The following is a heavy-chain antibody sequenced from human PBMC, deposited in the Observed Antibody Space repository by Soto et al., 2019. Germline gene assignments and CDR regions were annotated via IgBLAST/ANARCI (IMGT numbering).Heavy chain of an antibody. J-gene: IGHJ3*02. CDR2: ISSSSRYI. CDR1: GLSLDSYT. Sequence: GGSLRLSCTASGLSLDSYTLNWVRQAPGKGLEWVSPISSSSRYIYYADSVKGRFTISRDDAKNSLYLHLNSLTAEDTAVYFCARGVYDNVFDIWGQGTMVTVSS. V-gene: IGHV3-21*01. CDR3: ARGVYDNVFDI. D-gene: IGHD3-22*01.